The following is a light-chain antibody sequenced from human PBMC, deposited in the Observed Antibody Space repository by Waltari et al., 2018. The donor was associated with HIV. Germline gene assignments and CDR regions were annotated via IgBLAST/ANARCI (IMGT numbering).Light chain of an antibody. Sequence: QAGLTQPPSVSKGMRQTATLTCTGNSNNVGNQGAAWLQQHQGHPPKLLSYRDNKRPAGISERFSASRSGNTASRTITGVQPEDEADYVCATWDISLSAVVCGGGTTLTVL. CDR3: ATWDISLSAVV. J-gene: IGLJ2*01. CDR2: RDN. CDR1: SNNVGNQG. V-gene: IGLV10-54*04.